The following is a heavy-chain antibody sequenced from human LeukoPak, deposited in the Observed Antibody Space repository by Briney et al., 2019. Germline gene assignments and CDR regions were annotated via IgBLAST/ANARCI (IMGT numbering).Heavy chain of an antibody. Sequence: QTLSLTCTFSDFSLSTPGMGVGWIRQPPGKALEWLAFIYYNDDKRYSPSLRSRLTITRDTSKNQVVLAMTNIDPVDTATYYCAHLVVTIDWRSYFDYWGQGALVTVSS. CDR2: IYYNDDK. V-gene: IGHV2-5*01. D-gene: IGHD3-9*01. CDR1: DFSLSTPGMG. CDR3: AHLVVTIDWRSYFDY. J-gene: IGHJ4*02.